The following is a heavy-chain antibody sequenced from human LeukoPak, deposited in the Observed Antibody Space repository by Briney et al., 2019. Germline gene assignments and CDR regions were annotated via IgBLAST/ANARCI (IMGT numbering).Heavy chain of an antibody. J-gene: IGHJ4*02. D-gene: IGHD6-19*01. CDR2: ISYDGSNK. CDR1: GFTFSSYA. Sequence: PGGSLRLSCAASGFTFSSYAMHWVRQAPGKGLEWVAVISYDGSNKYYADSVKGRSTISRDNSKNTLYLQMNSLRAEDTAVYYCARSIAVAGKLPYYFDYWGQGTLVTVSS. CDR3: ARSIAVAGKLPYYFDY. V-gene: IGHV3-30-3*01.